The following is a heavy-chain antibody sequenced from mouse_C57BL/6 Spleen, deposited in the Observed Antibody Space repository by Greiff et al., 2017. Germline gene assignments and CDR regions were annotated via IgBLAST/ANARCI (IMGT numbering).Heavy chain of an antibody. CDR1: GFNIKDDY. J-gene: IGHJ2*01. Sequence: VQLKQSGAELVRPGASVKLSCTASGFNIKDDYMHWVKQRPEQGLEWIGWIDSENGDTEYASKFQGKATITADTSSNTAYLQRSSLTSEDTAVCYCTPSLCGRPLDGWGQSATLTVSS. CDR3: TPSLCGRPLDG. V-gene: IGHV14-4*01. D-gene: IGHD1-1*01. CDR2: IDSENGDT.